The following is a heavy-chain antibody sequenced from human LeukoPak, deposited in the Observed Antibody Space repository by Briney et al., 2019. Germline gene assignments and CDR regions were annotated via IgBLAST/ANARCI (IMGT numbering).Heavy chain of an antibody. CDR1: GGSLSSSY. CDR3: ARDSQITIFGVTKNYFDI. D-gene: IGHD3-3*01. CDR2: IYYSGST. J-gene: IGHJ3*02. Sequence: NSSETLSLTCTVSGGSLSSSYWSWIRQPPGKGLEWIGYIYYSGSTNYNPSLKSRVTISVDTSKNQFSLKLSSVTAADTAVYYCARDSQITIFGVTKNYFDIWGQGTMVTVSS. V-gene: IGHV4-59*01.